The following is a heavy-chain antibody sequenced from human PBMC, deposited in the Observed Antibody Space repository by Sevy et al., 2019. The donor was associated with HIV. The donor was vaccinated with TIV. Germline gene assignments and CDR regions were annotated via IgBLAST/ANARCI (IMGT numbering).Heavy chain of an antibody. CDR1: GLTLRTYG. V-gene: IGHV3-30*18. D-gene: IGHD3-9*01. Sequence: GGSLRLSCAVSGLTLRTYGMHWVRQAPGKGLEWVAVISYDGSSKYYGDSVKGRFTISRDNSKNTLYLQMNILTIEDTAVYYCAKVFTGFYGMDVWGQGTTVTVSS. CDR2: ISYDGSSK. J-gene: IGHJ6*02. CDR3: AKVFTGFYGMDV.